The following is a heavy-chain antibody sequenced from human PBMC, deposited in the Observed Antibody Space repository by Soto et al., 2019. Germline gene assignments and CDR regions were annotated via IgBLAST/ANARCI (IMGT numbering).Heavy chain of an antibody. D-gene: IGHD6-13*01. Sequence: GESLKISCKGSGYSFTSSWLGWVRQMPGKGLEWMGIIFPGDSDTRYSPSFQGQVTISADKSISTAYLQWSSLKASDTAMYYCARHVYSSSWSWGKDWFDPWGQGTLVTVSS. J-gene: IGHJ5*02. CDR1: GYSFTSSW. CDR2: IFPGDSDT. CDR3: ARHVYSSSWSWGKDWFDP. V-gene: IGHV5-51*01.